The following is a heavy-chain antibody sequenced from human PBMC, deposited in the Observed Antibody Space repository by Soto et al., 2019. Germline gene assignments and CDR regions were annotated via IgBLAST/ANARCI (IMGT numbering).Heavy chain of an antibody. V-gene: IGHV3-15*07. CDR2: IKSKTDGGTT. Sequence: GGSLRLSCAASGFTFSNAWMNWVRQAPGKGLEWVGRIKSKTDGGTTDYAAPVKGRFTISRDDSKNTLYLQMDSLKTEDTAVYYCTTAHDPQWELPDYWGQGTLGTVSS. CDR1: GFTFSNAW. J-gene: IGHJ4*02. CDR3: TTAHDPQWELPDY. D-gene: IGHD1-26*01.